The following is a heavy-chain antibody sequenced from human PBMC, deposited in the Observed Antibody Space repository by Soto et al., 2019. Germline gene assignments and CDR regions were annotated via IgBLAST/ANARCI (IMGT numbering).Heavy chain of an antibody. CDR1: GGTFSSYA. Sequence: QVQLVQSGAEVKKPGSSVKVSCKASGGTFSSYAINWVRQAPGQGLEWMGGIIPIFGSANYAQKFQGRVTIFADESTNTAYLELRSLRSEETAVYYCARLDRYNWNYKTNWFDPWGQGTLVTVSS. CDR2: IIPIFGSA. V-gene: IGHV1-69*12. J-gene: IGHJ5*02. CDR3: ARLDRYNWNYKTNWFDP. D-gene: IGHD1-7*01.